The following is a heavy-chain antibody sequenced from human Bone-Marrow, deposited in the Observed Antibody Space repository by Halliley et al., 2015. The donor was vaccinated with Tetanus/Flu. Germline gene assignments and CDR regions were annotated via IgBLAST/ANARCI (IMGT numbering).Heavy chain of an antibody. V-gene: IGHV1-46*01. CDR1: GYTFTSYY. J-gene: IGHJ4*02. Sequence: QLVQSGAEVKKPGASVKVSCKASGYTFTSYYMHWVRQAPGQGLEWMGIINPSATSSTSYAQNFQGRVTMTRDMSTSTVYMELSSLRSEDTAVYYCARDRSKWNLDFWGQGTLVTVSS. D-gene: IGHD1-20*01. CDR2: INPSATSST. CDR3: ARDRSKWNLDF.